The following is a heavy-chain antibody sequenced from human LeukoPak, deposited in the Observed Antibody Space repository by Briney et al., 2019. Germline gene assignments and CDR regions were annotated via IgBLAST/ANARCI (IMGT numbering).Heavy chain of an antibody. J-gene: IGHJ6*03. D-gene: IGHD2-2*01. CDR2: IKHDGSDK. CDR1: GFTVSSNY. V-gene: IGHV3-7*01. CDR3: ARARRPDGVVPAARYMDV. Sequence: GGSLRLSCAASGFTVSSNYMSWVRQAPGKGLEWVAYIKHDGSDKYHVDSVKGRFTISRDNSKNSLYLQMNSLRADDTAVYYCARARRPDGVVPAARYMDVWGKGTTVTVSS.